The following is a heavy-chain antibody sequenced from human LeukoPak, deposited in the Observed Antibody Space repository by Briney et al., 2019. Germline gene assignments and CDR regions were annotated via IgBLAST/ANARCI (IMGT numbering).Heavy chain of an antibody. D-gene: IGHD3-10*01. V-gene: IGHV6-1*01. CDR3: ARWMVRGVINWFDP. CDR1: GDSVSSNNAA. J-gene: IGHJ5*02. Sequence: SQTLSLTCAISGDSVSSNNAAWNWIRQSPSRGLEWLGRTYYRSKWYNDYAVSVKSRITINPDTSKNQFSLQLNSVTPEDTAVYYCARWMVRGVINWFDPWGQGTLVTVSS. CDR2: TYYRSKWYN.